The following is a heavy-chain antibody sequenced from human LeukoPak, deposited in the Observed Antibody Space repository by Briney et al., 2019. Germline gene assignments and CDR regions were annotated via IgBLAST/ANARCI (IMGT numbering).Heavy chain of an antibody. D-gene: IGHD4/OR15-4a*01. CDR3: ARDSYGGDY. J-gene: IGHJ4*02. CDR1: XXXFXXXX. CDR2: IWYDGSDK. Sequence: QPGRSLRLSCAASXXXFXXXXXXXXXXXPGXXLXWVAVIWYDGSDKYYADSVKGRFTISRDNSKNTLYLQMNSLRAEDTAVYYCARDSYGGDYWGQGTLVTVSS. V-gene: IGHV3-33*01.